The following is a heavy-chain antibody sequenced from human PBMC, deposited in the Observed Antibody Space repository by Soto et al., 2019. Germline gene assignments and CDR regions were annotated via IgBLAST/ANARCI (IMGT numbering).Heavy chain of an antibody. CDR1: GVTFSSYA. J-gene: IGHJ5*02. D-gene: IGHD2-2*01. Sequence: GGSLRLSCAASGVTFSSYAMSWVRQAPGKGLEWVSAISGSGGSTYYADSVKGRFTISRDNSKNTLYLQMNSLRAEDTAVYYCAKVPGYCSSTSCWRWFDPWGQGTLVTVSS. V-gene: IGHV3-23*01. CDR2: ISGSGGST. CDR3: AKVPGYCSSTSCWRWFDP.